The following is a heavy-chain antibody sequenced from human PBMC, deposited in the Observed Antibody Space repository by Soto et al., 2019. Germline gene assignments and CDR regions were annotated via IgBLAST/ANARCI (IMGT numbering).Heavy chain of an antibody. CDR3: ARRGVAASYGMDV. Sequence: SETLSLTCAVYGGSFSGYYWSWIRQPPGKGLEWIGEINHSGSTNYNPSLKSRVTISVDTSKNQFSLKLSSVTAADTAVYYCARRGVAASYGMDVWGQGTTVTVSS. D-gene: IGHD2-15*01. CDR1: GGSFSGYY. V-gene: IGHV4-34*01. J-gene: IGHJ6*02. CDR2: INHSGST.